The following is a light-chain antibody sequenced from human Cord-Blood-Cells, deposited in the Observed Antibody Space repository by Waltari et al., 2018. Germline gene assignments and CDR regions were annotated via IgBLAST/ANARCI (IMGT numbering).Light chain of an antibody. Sequence: AIRMTQSPSSLSASTGHRVTITCRASQGISSSLAWYQQKPGKAPKLLIYAASTLQSGVPSRFSGSGSGTDFTLTISCLQSEDFATYYCQQYYSYPPLTFGGGTKVEIK. CDR2: AAS. J-gene: IGKJ4*01. CDR1: QGISSS. V-gene: IGKV1-8*01. CDR3: QQYYSYPPLT.